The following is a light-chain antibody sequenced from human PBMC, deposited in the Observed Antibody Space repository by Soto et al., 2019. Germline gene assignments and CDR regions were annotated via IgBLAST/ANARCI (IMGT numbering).Light chain of an antibody. CDR1: SSVVGGYNY. CDR2: EVS. V-gene: IGLV2-14*01. CDR3: SSYTSSSTLV. J-gene: IGLJ1*01. Sequence: QSALTQPASVSGSPGQSITISCTGTSSVVGGYNYVSWYQQHPGKAPKLMIYEVSNRPSGVSNRFSGSKSGNTASLTISGLQAEDEADYYRSSYTSSSTLVFGTGTKVTVL.